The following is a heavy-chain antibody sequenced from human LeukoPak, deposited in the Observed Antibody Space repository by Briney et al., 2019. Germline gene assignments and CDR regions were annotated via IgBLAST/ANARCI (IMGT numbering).Heavy chain of an antibody. Sequence: PGGSLRLSCAASGFTFSSYWMHWVRQAPGKGLVWVSRINSDGSSTSYADSVKGRFTISRGNSKNTLYLQMSSLRAEDTAVYYCAKHYGSGTFVWFDYWGQGTLVTVSS. CDR2: INSDGSST. CDR1: GFTFSSYW. D-gene: IGHD3-10*01. CDR3: AKHYGSGTFVWFDY. J-gene: IGHJ4*02. V-gene: IGHV3-74*01.